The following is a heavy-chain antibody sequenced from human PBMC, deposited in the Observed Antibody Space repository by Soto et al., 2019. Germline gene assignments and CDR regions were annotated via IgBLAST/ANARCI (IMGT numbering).Heavy chain of an antibody. D-gene: IGHD4-17*01. CDR1: GGSFSGYY. CDR2: INHSGST. CDR3: ARGKGTSDYGDYRYYYYGMDV. J-gene: IGHJ6*02. Sequence: SETLSLTCAVYGGSFSGYYWSWIRQPPGKGLEWIGEINHSGSTNYNPSLKSRVTISVDTSKNQFSLKLSSVTAADTAVYYCARGKGTSDYGDYRYYYYGMDVWGQGTTVTVSS. V-gene: IGHV4-34*01.